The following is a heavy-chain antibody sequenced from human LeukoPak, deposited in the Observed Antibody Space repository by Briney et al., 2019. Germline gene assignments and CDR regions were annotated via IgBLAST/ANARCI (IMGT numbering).Heavy chain of an antibody. Sequence: SVKVSCKASGGTFSSYAISWVRQAPGQGLEWMGRIIPILGIANYAQKFQGRVTITADKSTSTAYMELSSLRSEDTAVYYCARDNRAGGYSYGTGYFQHWGQGTLVTVSS. CDR3: ARDNRAGGYSYGTGYFQH. J-gene: IGHJ1*01. V-gene: IGHV1-69*04. CDR1: GGTFSSYA. D-gene: IGHD5-18*01. CDR2: IIPILGIA.